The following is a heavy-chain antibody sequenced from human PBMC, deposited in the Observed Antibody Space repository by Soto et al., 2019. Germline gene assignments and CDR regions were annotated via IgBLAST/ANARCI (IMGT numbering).Heavy chain of an antibody. D-gene: IGHD1-1*01. CDR1: GYDFTTYV. Sequence: QVHLVQSGAEVKKPGASVKVSCKGSGYDFTTYVITWVRQAPGQGLEWMAWISAHNGNTDYAQKLQGRVTVTRDPSTSTAYMELRSLRSDDTAVYYCARGRYGDYWGQGALVTVSS. V-gene: IGHV1-18*01. J-gene: IGHJ4*02. CDR3: ARGRYGDY. CDR2: ISAHNGNT.